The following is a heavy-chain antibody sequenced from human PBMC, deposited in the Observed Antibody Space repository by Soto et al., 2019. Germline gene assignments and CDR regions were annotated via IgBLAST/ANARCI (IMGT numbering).Heavy chain of an antibody. J-gene: IGHJ4*02. D-gene: IGHD6-13*01. CDR1: GFTFTSSA. V-gene: IGHV1-58*01. CDR2: IVVGSGNT. CDR3: AADRDSSSWYLDY. Sequence: SVKVSCKASGFTFTSSAVQWVRQARGQRLEWIGWIVVGSGNTNYAQKFQERVTITRDMSTSTAYMELSSLRSEDTAVYYCAADRDSSSWYLDYWGQGTLVTVSS.